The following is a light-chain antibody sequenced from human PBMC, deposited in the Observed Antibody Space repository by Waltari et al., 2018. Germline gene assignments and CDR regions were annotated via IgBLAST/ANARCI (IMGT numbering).Light chain of an antibody. CDR1: KDISDY. CDR2: DGS. J-gene: IGKJ1*01. V-gene: IGKV1-33*01. CDR3: QQYKSLPRT. Sequence: DIQMTQSPSSMSASVGARVSITCQASKDISDYLSWYQQKPGKAPKLLIYDGSNLQTGVPSRFSGSGSGTYFTFTISSLQPEDIATYYCQQYKSLPRTFGQGTKVEIK.